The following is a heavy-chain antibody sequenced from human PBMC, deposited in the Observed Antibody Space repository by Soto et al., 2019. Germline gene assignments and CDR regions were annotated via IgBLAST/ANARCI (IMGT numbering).Heavy chain of an antibody. CDR3: ASLQGGYYYDSSGYRNYYFDY. Sequence: ASVKVSCKASGYTFTSYGISWVRQAPGQGLEWMRWISAYNGNTNYAQKLQGRVTMTTDTSTSTAYMELRSLRSDDTAIYYCASLQGGYYYDSSGYRNYYFDYWGQGTLVTVSS. D-gene: IGHD3-22*01. CDR1: GYTFTSYG. CDR2: ISAYNGNT. V-gene: IGHV1-18*01. J-gene: IGHJ4*02.